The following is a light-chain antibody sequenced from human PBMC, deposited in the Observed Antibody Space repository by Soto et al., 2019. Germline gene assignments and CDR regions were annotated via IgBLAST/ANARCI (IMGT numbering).Light chain of an antibody. CDR1: QNVGSRY. Sequence: EIVLTQSSGTLSLSPGERATLSCRASQNVGSRYLAWYQQKPGQAPRLLIYGTSNRATGIPDRFSGSGSGTDFSLTISSLEPGDLAVYYCQQYGSSPRTFGQGTKVEIK. V-gene: IGKV3-20*01. CDR2: GTS. CDR3: QQYGSSPRT. J-gene: IGKJ1*01.